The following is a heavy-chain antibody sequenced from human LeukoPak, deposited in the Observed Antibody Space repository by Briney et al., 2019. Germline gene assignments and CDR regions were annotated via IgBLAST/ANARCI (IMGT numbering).Heavy chain of an antibody. V-gene: IGHV3-21*01. CDR2: ISSSSSYI. CDR3: ASTLLYCSGGSCYSRYFDY. J-gene: IGHJ4*02. CDR1: GFTFSSYS. Sequence: GGSLRLSCAASGFTFSSYSMSWVRQAPGKGLEWVSSISSSSSYIYYADSVKGRFTISRDNAKNSPYLQMNSLRAEDTAVYYCASTLLYCSGGSCYSRYFDYWGQGTLVTVSS. D-gene: IGHD2-15*01.